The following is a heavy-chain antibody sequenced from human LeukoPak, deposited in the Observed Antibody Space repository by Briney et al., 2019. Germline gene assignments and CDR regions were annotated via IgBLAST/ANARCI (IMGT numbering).Heavy chain of an antibody. V-gene: IGHV4-39*02. Sequence: SETLSLTCTVSGGSIRSSSYYWDWIRQPPGKGLEWIGSIYYSGSTYYNSSLKSRVSISVDTSKNRFSLRLTSVTAADTAVYYCAREEGYCSSASCLYDFDYWGQGTLVTVSS. D-gene: IGHD2-2*01. CDR2: IYYSGST. CDR3: AREEGYCSSASCLYDFDY. J-gene: IGHJ4*02. CDR1: GGSIRSSSYY.